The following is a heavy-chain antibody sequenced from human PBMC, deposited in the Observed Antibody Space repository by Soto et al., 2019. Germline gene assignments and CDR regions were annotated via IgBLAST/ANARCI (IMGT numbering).Heavy chain of an antibody. D-gene: IGHD1-1*01. J-gene: IGHJ4*02. Sequence: EVQLVESGGGLVQPGGSLTLSCAASGFTFSGSAMLWVRQASGKGLEWVGRIRNKTNSHATEYPASVKGRFTISRDDSKNTAYLQMNSLKAEDTAVYYCATHTGAGDNDEYYFDYWGRGTLVTVSS. CDR1: GFTFSGSA. CDR2: IRNKTNSHAT. V-gene: IGHV3-73*02. CDR3: ATHTGAGDNDEYYFDY.